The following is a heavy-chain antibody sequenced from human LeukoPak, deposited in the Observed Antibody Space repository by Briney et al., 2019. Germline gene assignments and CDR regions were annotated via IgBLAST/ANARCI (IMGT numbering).Heavy chain of an antibody. J-gene: IGHJ6*02. Sequence: SVKVSCKASGGTLSSYAISWVRQAPGQGLEWMGRIIPIPGIANYAQEFQGRVTITADKSTSTAYMELSSLRSEDTAVYYCARVEGRDYYGSMDVWGQGTTVTVSS. CDR3: ARVEGRDYYGSMDV. V-gene: IGHV1-69*04. D-gene: IGHD3-10*01. CDR2: IIPIPGIA. CDR1: GGTLSSYA.